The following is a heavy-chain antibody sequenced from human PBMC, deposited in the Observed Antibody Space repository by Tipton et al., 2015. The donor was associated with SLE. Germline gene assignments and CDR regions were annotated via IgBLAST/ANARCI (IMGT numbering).Heavy chain of an antibody. CDR3: ERVWGTGSRGVDY. CDR2: TYYRSKWYR. D-gene: IGHD2-2*01. V-gene: IGHV6-1*01. CDR1: GDSVSTNSAA. Sequence: GLVKPSQTLSLTCAISGDSVSTNSAAGNWIRQSPAICLEWLGRTYYRSKWYRDYAVAVKSRITINPDTSKNQFSLQLNSVTPEDTAGYYCERVWGTGSRGVDYWGQGTLVTVSS. J-gene: IGHJ4*02.